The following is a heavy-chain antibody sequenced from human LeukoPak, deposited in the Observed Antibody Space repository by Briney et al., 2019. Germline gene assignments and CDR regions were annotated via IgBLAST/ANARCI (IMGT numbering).Heavy chain of an antibody. Sequence: PGGSLRLSCAASGFTFSSYGMHWVRQAPGKGLEWVAVISYDGSNKYYADSVKGRFTISRDNSKNTLYLQMNSLRAEDTAVYYCAKGVYSSSSGWDYFDYWGQGTLVTASS. V-gene: IGHV3-30*18. D-gene: IGHD6-6*01. J-gene: IGHJ4*02. CDR1: GFTFSSYG. CDR2: ISYDGSNK. CDR3: AKGVYSSSSGWDYFDY.